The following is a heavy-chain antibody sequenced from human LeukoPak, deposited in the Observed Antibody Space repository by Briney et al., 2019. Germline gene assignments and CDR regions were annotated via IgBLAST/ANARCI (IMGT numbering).Heavy chain of an antibody. V-gene: IGHV4-34*01. CDR2: INHSGST. J-gene: IGHJ4*02. CDR3: ARGDYGGNPIDY. D-gene: IGHD4-23*01. CDR1: GGSISSYY. Sequence: SENLSLTCTVSGGSISSYYWSWIRQPPGKGLEWIGEINHSGSTNYNPSLKSRVTISVDTSKNQCSLKLSSVTAADTAVYYCARGDYGGNPIDYWGQGTLVTVSS.